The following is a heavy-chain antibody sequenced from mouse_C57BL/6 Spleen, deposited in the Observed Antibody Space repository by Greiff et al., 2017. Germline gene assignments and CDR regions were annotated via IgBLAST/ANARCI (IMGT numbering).Heavy chain of an antibody. CDR3: AEGDAGYDGDWFAY. Sequence: VQLQQSGPELVKPGASVKMSCKASGYTFTDYNKHLVQQSHGKSLEWIGYINPNNGGTSYNQTFKGKATLTVTMSSSTAYMELRSLTSEDSAVYYCAEGDAGYDGDWFAYWGQGTLVTVSA. J-gene: IGHJ3*01. CDR2: INPNNGGT. D-gene: IGHD2-2*01. V-gene: IGHV1-22*01. CDR1: GYTFTDYN.